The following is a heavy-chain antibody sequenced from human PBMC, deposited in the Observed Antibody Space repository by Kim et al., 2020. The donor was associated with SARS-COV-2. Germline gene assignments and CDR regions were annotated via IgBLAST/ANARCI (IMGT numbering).Heavy chain of an antibody. CDR1: GGTFSSYA. J-gene: IGHJ6*02. CDR3: ARDGGYCSGGSCYSVYYYYGMDV. Sequence: SVKVSCKASGGTFSSYAISWVRQAPGQGLEWMGGIIPIFGTANYARKFQGRVTITADESTSTAYMELSSLRSEDTAVYYCARDGGYCSGGSCYSVYYYYGMDVWGQGTTVTVSS. CDR2: IIPIFGTA. V-gene: IGHV1-69*13. D-gene: IGHD2-15*01.